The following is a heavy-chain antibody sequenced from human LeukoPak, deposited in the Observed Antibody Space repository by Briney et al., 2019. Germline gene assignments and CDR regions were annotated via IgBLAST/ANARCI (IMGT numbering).Heavy chain of an antibody. V-gene: IGHV3-23*01. D-gene: IGHD6-19*01. CDR3: AQGQWLVPVY. J-gene: IGHJ4*02. CDR2: LSGSGGST. CDR1: GFTFSNYA. Sequence: PGGSLRLSCVASGFTFSNYAMNWVRQAPGKGLEWVSGLSGSGGSTYYADSVEGRFTISRDNSKNTLYLQMNSLRAEDTAVYYCAQGQWLVPVYWGQGTLVTVSS.